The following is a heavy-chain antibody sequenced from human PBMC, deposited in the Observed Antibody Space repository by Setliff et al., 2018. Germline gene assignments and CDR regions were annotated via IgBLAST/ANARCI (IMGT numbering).Heavy chain of an antibody. CDR3: ARDRQYCSSPTCYSSYFYYYGMDV. V-gene: IGHV4-4*02. CDR2: INHSGST. CDR1: GGSISSGNW. J-gene: IGHJ6*02. Sequence: ETLSLTCAVSGGSISSGNWWSWVRQTPGKGLEWIGEINHSGSTYYNPSLKSRVTISVDTSKNQFSLKLSSVTAADTAVYYCARDRQYCSSPTCYSSYFYYYGMDVWGQGTTVTVSS. D-gene: IGHD2-2*02.